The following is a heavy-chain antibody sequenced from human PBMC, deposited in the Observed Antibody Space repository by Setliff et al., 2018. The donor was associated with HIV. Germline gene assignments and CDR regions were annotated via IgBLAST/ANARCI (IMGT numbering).Heavy chain of an antibody. D-gene: IGHD1-7*01. CDR3: ARAALLKLPLGNYYGMDV. Sequence: PSETLSLTCAVSGGSISSSNWWSWVRQPPGKGLEWIGEIYHSGSTNYNPSLKSRVTISVDKSKNHFSLKLSSVTAADTAVYYCARAALLKLPLGNYYGMDVWGQGTTVTVSS. CDR1: GGSISSSNW. V-gene: IGHV4-4*02. CDR2: IYHSGST. J-gene: IGHJ6*02.